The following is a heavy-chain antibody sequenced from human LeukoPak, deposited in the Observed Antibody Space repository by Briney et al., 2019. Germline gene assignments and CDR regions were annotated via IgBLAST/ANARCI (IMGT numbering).Heavy chain of an antibody. J-gene: IGHJ6*03. V-gene: IGHV3-23*01. CDR1: GFTFSSYE. CDR2: ISGSGGST. D-gene: IGHD5-18*01. Sequence: GGSLRLSCAASGFTFSSYEMNWVRQAPGKGLEWVSAISGSGGSTHYADSVKGRFTISRDNSKNTLYLQMNSLRAEDTAVYYCAKFDGVQLWLPYYYYYMDVWGKGTTVTVSS. CDR3: AKFDGVQLWLPYYYYYMDV.